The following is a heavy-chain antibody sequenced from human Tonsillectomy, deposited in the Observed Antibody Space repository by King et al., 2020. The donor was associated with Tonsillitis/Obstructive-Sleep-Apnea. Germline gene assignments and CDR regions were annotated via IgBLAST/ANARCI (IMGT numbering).Heavy chain of an antibody. J-gene: IGHJ6*03. CDR2: TRNKANSYTP. V-gene: IGHV3-72*01. CDR3: AREGHRGYSGYDRDYYYYYMDV. Sequence: EVQLVESGGGLVQPGGALRLSCAASGFTFSDHYMDWVRQAPGKGLEWVGRTRNKANSYTPEYAASVEGRFTISRDDSKNSLDLQMNSLKTEDTAVYYCAREGHRGYSGYDRDYYYYYMDVWGKGTTVTVSS. D-gene: IGHD5-12*01. CDR1: GFTFSDHY.